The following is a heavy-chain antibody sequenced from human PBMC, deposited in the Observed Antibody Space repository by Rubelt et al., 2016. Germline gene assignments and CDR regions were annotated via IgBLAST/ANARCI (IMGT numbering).Heavy chain of an antibody. Sequence: EVQLLESGGGLVQPGGSLRLSCAASGFTFSSYAMSWVRQAPGKGLEWVSAISGSGGSTYYADSVKGRFTISRDNPKNTLYLQMNSLSAEDTAVYYCAKGKYGIRGTFDECDYWGQGTLVTVSS. CDR2: ISGSGGST. V-gene: IGHV3-23*01. CDR3: AKGKYGIRGTFDECDY. D-gene: IGHD4-17*01. J-gene: IGHJ4*02. CDR1: GFTFSSYA.